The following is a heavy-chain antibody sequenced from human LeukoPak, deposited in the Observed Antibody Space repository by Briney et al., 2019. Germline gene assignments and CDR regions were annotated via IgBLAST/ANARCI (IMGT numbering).Heavy chain of an antibody. D-gene: IGHD6-19*01. CDR2: ISAYNGNT. J-gene: IGHJ4*02. CDR3: ARLLVRAVAAKRGYYFDY. V-gene: IGHV1-18*01. Sequence: ASVKVSCEASGYTFTSYGISWVRQAPGQGLEWMGWISAYNGNTNYAQKLQGRVTMTTDTSTSTAYMELRSLRSDDTAVYYCARLLVRAVAAKRGYYFDYWGQGTLVTVSS. CDR1: GYTFTSYG.